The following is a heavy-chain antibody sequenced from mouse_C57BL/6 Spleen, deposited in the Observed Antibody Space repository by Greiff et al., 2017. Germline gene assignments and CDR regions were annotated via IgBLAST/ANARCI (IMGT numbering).Heavy chain of an antibody. CDR3: ASRGEEHSFFDY. CDR2: IYPGSGNT. CDR1: GYSFTGYY. J-gene: IGHJ2*01. V-gene: IGHV1-66*01. Sequence: VQLQQSGPELVKPGASVKISCKASGYSFTGYYINWVKQRPGQGLEWIGWIYPGSGNTNYNEKFKGKATLTADKSSSTAYMQLSSLTSEDSAVYYCASRGEEHSFFDYWGQGTTLTVSS.